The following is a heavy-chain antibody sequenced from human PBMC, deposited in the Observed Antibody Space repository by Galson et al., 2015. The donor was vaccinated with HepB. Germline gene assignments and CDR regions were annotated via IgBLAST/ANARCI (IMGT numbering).Heavy chain of an antibody. J-gene: IGHJ6*02. V-gene: IGHV1-2*04. CDR1: GYTFSGYY. CDR2: INPNNGGT. D-gene: IGHD2-2*01. CDR3: ARGLIVVSATADYSYFYGMDV. Sequence: SVKVSCKASGYTFSGYYMHWVRQAPGQGLEWMGWINPNNGGTNYAQKFQGWVTMTRDTSMSTAYMELSRLTSDDTAVYYCARGLIVVSATADYSYFYGMDVWGQGTTVTVSS.